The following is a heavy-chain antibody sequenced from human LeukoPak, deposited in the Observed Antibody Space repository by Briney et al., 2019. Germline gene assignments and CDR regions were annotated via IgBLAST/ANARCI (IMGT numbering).Heavy chain of an antibody. CDR3: ARESTVTTPYYYYYYMDV. V-gene: IGHV1-18*01. J-gene: IGHJ6*03. D-gene: IGHD4-11*01. Sequence: ASVKVSCKASGYTFTSYGISWVRQAPGQGLEWMGWISAYNGNTNYAQKLQGRVTMTTDTSTSTAYMELRSLRSDDTAVYYCARESTVTTPYYYYYYMDVWGKGATVTVSS. CDR1: GYTFTSYG. CDR2: ISAYNGNT.